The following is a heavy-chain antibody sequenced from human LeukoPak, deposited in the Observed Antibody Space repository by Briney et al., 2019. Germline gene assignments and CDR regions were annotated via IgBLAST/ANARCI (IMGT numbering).Heavy chain of an antibody. CDR3: AKGGYGDYPVRRYYYYGMDV. CDR1: GFTFSSYA. V-gene: IGHV3-23*01. D-gene: IGHD4-17*01. Sequence: PGGSLRLSCAASGFTFSSYAMSWVRQAPGKGLEWVSAISGSGGSTYYADSVGGRFTISRDNSKNTLYLQMNSLRAEDTAVYYCAKGGYGDYPVRRYYYYGMDVWGQGTTVTVPS. CDR2: ISGSGGST. J-gene: IGHJ6*02.